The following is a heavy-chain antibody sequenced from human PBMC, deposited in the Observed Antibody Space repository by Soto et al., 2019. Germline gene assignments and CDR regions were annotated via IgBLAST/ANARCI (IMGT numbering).Heavy chain of an antibody. Sequence: PSETLSLTCTVASGSISTYYWCWIRQPPGKGLEWIGYTYYTGSTNYNPSLKTRVTISVDTSKNQFSLKLSSVTAADMAVYYCARNDTLTGDFDYWGQGTLVTVSS. J-gene: IGHJ4*02. D-gene: IGHD3-9*01. CDR2: TYYTGST. CDR1: SGSISTYY. CDR3: ARNDTLTGDFDY. V-gene: IGHV4-59*01.